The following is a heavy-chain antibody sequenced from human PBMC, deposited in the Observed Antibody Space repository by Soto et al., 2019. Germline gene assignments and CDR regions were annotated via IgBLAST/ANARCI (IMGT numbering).Heavy chain of an antibody. CDR1: GGSINNYY. Sequence: SETLSLTCTVSGGSINNYYWSWIRRPPGKALEWIGYIYYSGSTNYNPSLKSRVTISVDTSKTQFSLKLSSVTAADTAVYYCARDSEDSYDYYGMDVWGQGTTVTVSS. CDR3: ARDSEDSYDYYGMDV. V-gene: IGHV4-59*01. CDR2: IYYSGST. J-gene: IGHJ6*02.